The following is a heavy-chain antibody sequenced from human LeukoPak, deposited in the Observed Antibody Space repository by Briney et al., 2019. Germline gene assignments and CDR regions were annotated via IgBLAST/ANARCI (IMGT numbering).Heavy chain of an antibody. V-gene: IGHV3-11*04. CDR2: ISNSGITI. Sequence: PGGSLRLSCAASGFTFNDYYMTWIRQAPGKGLEWVSYISNSGITINYADSVKGRFTISRDNAKNSLYLQMNSLRAEDTAVYYCARVRGLTTGTLEDAFDIWSQGTMVTVSS. D-gene: IGHD1-1*01. CDR3: ARVRGLTTGTLEDAFDI. CDR1: GFTFNDYY. J-gene: IGHJ3*02.